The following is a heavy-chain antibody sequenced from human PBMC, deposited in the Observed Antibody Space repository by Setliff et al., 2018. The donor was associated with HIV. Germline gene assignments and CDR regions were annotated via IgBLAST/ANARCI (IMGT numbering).Heavy chain of an antibody. Sequence: SETLSLTCTVSGGSITRTPYYWGWIRQPPGKGLEWIGEVTHSGSTTYDPSLKSRITISVDTSKNQFSLKLTSVTAADMGVYYCARGRKKTLAVSGTRYFDFWGQGTLVTVSS. CDR3: ARGRKKTLAVSGTRYFDF. CDR2: VTHSGST. CDR1: GGSITRTPYY. J-gene: IGHJ4*02. V-gene: IGHV4-39*07. D-gene: IGHD6-19*01.